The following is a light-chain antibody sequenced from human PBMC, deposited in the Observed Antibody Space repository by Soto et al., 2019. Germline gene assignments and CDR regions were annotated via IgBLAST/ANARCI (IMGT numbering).Light chain of an antibody. CDR1: QSISSY. Sequence: DMQMSQSPSSLRASVGDRVTITCRASQSISSYLNWYQQKPGKAPKLLIYAASSLQSGVPSRFSGSGSGTDFALTISSLQPEDFATYYCQQSYSTFTWTFGQGTKVEIK. J-gene: IGKJ1*01. CDR3: QQSYSTFTWT. V-gene: IGKV1-39*01. CDR2: AAS.